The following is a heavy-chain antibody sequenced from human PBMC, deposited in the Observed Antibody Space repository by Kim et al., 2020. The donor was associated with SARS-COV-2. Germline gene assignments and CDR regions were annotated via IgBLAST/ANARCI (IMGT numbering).Heavy chain of an antibody. V-gene: IGHV3-9*01. D-gene: IGHD3-10*01. Sequence: GGSLRLSCAGSGFTFDDYAMHWVRQGPGKGLEWVSGISWNSGDIGHADSVKGRFTISRDNAKNSLYLQMKSLRTEDTALYYCAKGLADGSGSYGSFDYWGQGTLVTVSS. CDR3: AKGLADGSGSYGSFDY. J-gene: IGHJ4*02. CDR1: GFTFDDYA. CDR2: ISWNSGDI.